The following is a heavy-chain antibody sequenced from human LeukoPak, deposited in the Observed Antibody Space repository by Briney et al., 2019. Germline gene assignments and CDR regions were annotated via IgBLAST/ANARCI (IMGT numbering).Heavy chain of an antibody. CDR1: GFTFSSYA. J-gene: IGHJ4*02. Sequence: GGSLRLTCAASGFTFSSYAMSWVRQAPGKGLEWVSAISGSGGSTYYADSMKGRFTISRDNSKNTLYLQMNSLRAEDTAVYYCAKDGGSYRLALGYGDVWGQGTLVTVSS. CDR2: ISGSGGST. V-gene: IGHV3-23*01. CDR3: AKDGGSYRLALGYGDV. D-gene: IGHD3-16*02.